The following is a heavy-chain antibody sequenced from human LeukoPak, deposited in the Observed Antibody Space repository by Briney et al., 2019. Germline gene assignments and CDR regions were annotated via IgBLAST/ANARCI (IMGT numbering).Heavy chain of an antibody. D-gene: IGHD1-14*01. CDR2: ISRSSSPI. Sequence: GGSLRLSCAASGFTFSSYSMNWVRQVPGKGLGWVSYISRSSSPIYYADSVKGRFTISRDNAKNSLYLQMNSLRAEDTAVYYCARSLRQPDDYWGQGTLVTVSS. CDR3: ARSLRQPDDY. J-gene: IGHJ4*02. CDR1: GFTFSSYS. V-gene: IGHV3-48*01.